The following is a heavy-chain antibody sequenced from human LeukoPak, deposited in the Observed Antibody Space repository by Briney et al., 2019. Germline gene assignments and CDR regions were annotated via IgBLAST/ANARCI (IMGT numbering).Heavy chain of an antibody. Sequence: PGGSLRLSCAASGFTFSSYAMHWVRQAPGKGLEWVAVISYDGSNKYYADFVKGRFTISRDNSKNTLYLQMNSLRAEDTAVYYCARAAVLRDSSSWGTDYWGQGTLVTVSS. CDR3: ARAAVLRDSSSWGTDY. J-gene: IGHJ4*02. CDR1: GFTFSSYA. D-gene: IGHD6-13*01. V-gene: IGHV3-30-3*01. CDR2: ISYDGSNK.